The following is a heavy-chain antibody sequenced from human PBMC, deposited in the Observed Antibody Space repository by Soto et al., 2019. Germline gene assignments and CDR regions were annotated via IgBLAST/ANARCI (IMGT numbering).Heavy chain of an antibody. CDR2: IDPSDSYT. D-gene: IGHD2-15*01. J-gene: IGHJ6*02. CDR3: ARILGYCSGGSCYARFDYYYGMDV. V-gene: IGHV5-10-1*01. Sequence: LGESLKISCKGSGYSFTSYWISWVRQMPGKGLEWMGRIDPSDSYTNYGPSFQGHVTISADKSISTAYLQWSSLKASDTAMYYCARILGYCSGGSCYARFDYYYGMDVWGQGTTVTVSS. CDR1: GYSFTSYW.